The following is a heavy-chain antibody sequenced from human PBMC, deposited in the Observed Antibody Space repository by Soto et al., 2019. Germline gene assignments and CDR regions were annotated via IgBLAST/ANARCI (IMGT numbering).Heavy chain of an antibody. J-gene: IGHJ4*02. Sequence: GGSLRLSCAASGFTFSSYWMSWVRQAPGKGLEWVANIKQDGSEKYYVDSVKGRFTISRDNAKNSLYLQMNSLRAEDTAVYYCARDIALAVAGKGGIDYWGQGTLVTVSS. CDR2: IKQDGSEK. CDR1: GFTFSSYW. D-gene: IGHD6-19*01. V-gene: IGHV3-7*05. CDR3: ARDIALAVAGKGGIDY.